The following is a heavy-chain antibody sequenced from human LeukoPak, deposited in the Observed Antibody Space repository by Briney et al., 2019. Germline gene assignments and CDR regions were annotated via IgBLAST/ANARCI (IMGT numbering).Heavy chain of an antibody. J-gene: IGHJ6*02. Sequence: GGSLRLSCAASGFTFSGYPIHWVRQAPGKGLEWVAVISYDGSNKYYADSVKGRFTISRDNAKNSLYLQMNSLRAEDTAVYYCARELVPTLEDYYYGMDVWGQGTTVTVSS. D-gene: IGHD3-3*02. CDR2: ISYDGSNK. V-gene: IGHV3-30-3*01. CDR3: ARELVPTLEDYYYGMDV. CDR1: GFTFSGYP.